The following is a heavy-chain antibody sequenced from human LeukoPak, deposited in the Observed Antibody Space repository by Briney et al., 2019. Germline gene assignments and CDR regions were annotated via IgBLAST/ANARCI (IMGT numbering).Heavy chain of an antibody. CDR3: ARDSLQTASYYMDV. V-gene: IGHV4-39*06. D-gene: IGHD2-21*02. J-gene: IGHJ6*03. Sequence: SDTLSLTCTVSGGSISSSSYYWGWIRQPPGRGLEWIGSIYYSGSTYYNPSLKSRVTISVDTSKNQFPLKLSSVTAADTAVYYCARDSLQTASYYMDVWGKGTTVTVSS. CDR1: GGSISSSSYY. CDR2: IYYSGST.